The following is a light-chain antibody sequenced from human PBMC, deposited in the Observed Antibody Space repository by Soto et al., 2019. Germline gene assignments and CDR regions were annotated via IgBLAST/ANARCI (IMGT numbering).Light chain of an antibody. CDR3: CSYGGSNNVV. Sequence: QSVLTQPPSASGSPGQSVTISCTGTSSDVGGYNYVSWYQQHPGKAPKLMIYEVSKRPSGVPDRFSGSKSGNTASLTVSGLEAEDEADYYCCSYGGSNNVVFGGGTKVTVL. CDR2: EVS. CDR1: SSDVGGYNY. V-gene: IGLV2-8*01. J-gene: IGLJ2*01.